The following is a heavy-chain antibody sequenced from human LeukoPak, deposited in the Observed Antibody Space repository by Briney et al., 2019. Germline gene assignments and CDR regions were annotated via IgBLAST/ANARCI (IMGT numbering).Heavy chain of an antibody. Sequence: GESLRLSCAASGFTFSSYWMSWVRQAPGKELEWVANIKGDGSDKNFVDSMKGRFTISRDNAKNSLYLQMNSLSVEDTAVYYCVRTSRSISSDYWGQGTLVTVSS. V-gene: IGHV3-7*04. D-gene: IGHD6-13*01. CDR1: GFTFSSYW. J-gene: IGHJ4*02. CDR3: VRTSRSISSDY. CDR2: IKGDGSDK.